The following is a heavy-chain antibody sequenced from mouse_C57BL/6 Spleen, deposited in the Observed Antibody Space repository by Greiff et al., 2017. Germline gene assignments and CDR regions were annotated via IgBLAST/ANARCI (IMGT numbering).Heavy chain of an antibody. CDR3: ARERFAY. CDR2: IFPGDGDT. J-gene: IGHJ3*01. CDR1: GYAFSSYW. V-gene: IGHV1-80*01. Sequence: QVQLQQSGAELVKPGASVKISCKASGYAFSSYWMNWVQQRPGKGLEWIGQIFPGDGDTNYNGKFKGKATLTADKASSTAYMQLSSLTSEDSAVYFCARERFAYWGQGTLVTVSA.